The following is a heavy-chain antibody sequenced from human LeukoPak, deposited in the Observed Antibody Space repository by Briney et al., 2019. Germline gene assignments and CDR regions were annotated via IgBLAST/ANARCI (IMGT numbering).Heavy chain of an antibody. CDR3: ARDSTFDYGSGSYWGY. CDR2: FDPEDGET. CDR1: GYTLTELS. D-gene: IGHD3-10*01. V-gene: IGHV1-24*01. Sequence: ASVKVSCKVSGYTLTELSMHWVRQAPGKGLEWMGGFDPEDGETIYAQKFQGRVTMTRDTSTSTVYMELSSLRSEDTAVYYCARDSTFDYGSGSYWGYWGQGTLVTVSS. J-gene: IGHJ4*02.